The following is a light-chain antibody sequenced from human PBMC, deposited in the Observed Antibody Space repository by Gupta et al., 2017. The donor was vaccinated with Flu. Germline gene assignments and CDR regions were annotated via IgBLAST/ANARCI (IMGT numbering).Light chain of an antibody. CDR2: EVN. J-gene: IGLJ2*01. Sequence: QSALTQPPSASGSAGQSVTISCTGTSSDVGGYNYVTWYQHHPSKAPKLIIDEVNKRPSGVADRFSGSKSGNTASLTVAGLKAEDEDDYYDGTDGCIEVFGGGTKLT. CDR3: GTDGCIEV. CDR1: SSDVGGYNY. V-gene: IGLV2-8*01.